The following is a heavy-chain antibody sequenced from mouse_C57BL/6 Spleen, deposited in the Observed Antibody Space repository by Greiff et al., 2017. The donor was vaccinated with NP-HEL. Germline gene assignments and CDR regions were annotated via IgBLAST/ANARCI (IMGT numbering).Heavy chain of an antibody. V-gene: IGHV14-4*01. CDR2: IDPENGDT. CDR3: PTGARYFDV. J-gene: IGHJ1*03. CDR1: GYTFTSYG. Sequence: EVQLQQSGAELARPGASVKLSCKASGYTFTSYGISWVKQRTGQGLEWIGWIDPENGDTEYASKFQGKATITADTSSNTAYLQLSSLTSEDTAVYYCPTGARYFDVWGTGTTVTVSS.